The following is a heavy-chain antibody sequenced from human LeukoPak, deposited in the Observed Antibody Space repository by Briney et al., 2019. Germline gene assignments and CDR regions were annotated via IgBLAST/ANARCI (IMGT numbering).Heavy chain of an antibody. D-gene: IGHD4-17*01. Sequence: GGSLRLSCAASGFTFSSYSMNWVRQASGKGLEWVSSSSSSSSYIYYADSVKGRFTISRDNAKNSLYLQMNSLRAEDTAVYYCARAPDYGDYFDYWGQGTLVTVSS. V-gene: IGHV3-21*01. CDR3: ARAPDYGDYFDY. J-gene: IGHJ4*02. CDR2: SSSSSSYI. CDR1: GFTFSSYS.